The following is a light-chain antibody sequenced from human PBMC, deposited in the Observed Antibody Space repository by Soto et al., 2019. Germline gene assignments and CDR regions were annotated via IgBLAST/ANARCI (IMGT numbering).Light chain of an antibody. CDR3: AAWDDSLNAWV. Sequence: QSALTQPPSASGTPGQRVTISCSGSSSNIGRNSVSWYQHVPGTAPKLLIYSHDQRPSGVPDRISASRSGTAASLAISGLRSEDEAFYYCAAWDDSLNAWVFGGGTQLTVL. CDR1: SSNIGRNS. CDR2: SHD. V-gene: IGLV1-44*01. J-gene: IGLJ3*02.